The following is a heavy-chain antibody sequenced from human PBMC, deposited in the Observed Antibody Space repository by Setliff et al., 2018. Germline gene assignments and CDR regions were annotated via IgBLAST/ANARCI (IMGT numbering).Heavy chain of an antibody. CDR1: GYSFSTCW. CDR2: IYPEDSDT. D-gene: IGHD3-10*01. CDR3: MRQDFYGSGSPSKGNAMDV. V-gene: IGHV5-51*01. J-gene: IGHJ6*02. Sequence: PGESLKISCKGSGYSFSTCWIGWVRQMPGKGLEWMGLIYPEDSDTRHSPSFPGHVTISADKSINTAYLQWSSLKASDSAIYYCMRQDFYGSGSPSKGNAMDVWGQGTTVTVSS.